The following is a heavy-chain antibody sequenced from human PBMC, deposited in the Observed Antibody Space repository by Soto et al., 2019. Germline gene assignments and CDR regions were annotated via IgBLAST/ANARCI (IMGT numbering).Heavy chain of an antibody. J-gene: IGHJ4*02. CDR3: ASSSSGWYFDY. D-gene: IGHD6-19*01. Sequence: EVQLVESGGGLVQPGGSLRLSCAASGFTFSSYAMHWVRQAPGKGLEYVSAISSNGGSIYYANSVKGRFTISRDNSKNTLYLQMGSLRAEDMAVYYCASSSSGWYFDYWGQGTLVTVSS. CDR2: ISSNGGSI. CDR1: GFTFSSYA. V-gene: IGHV3-64*01.